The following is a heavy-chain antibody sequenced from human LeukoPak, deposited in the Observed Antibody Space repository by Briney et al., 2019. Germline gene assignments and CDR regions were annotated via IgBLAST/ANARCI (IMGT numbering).Heavy chain of an antibody. CDR2: RYHSGST. CDR3: ARGDNTGYFAWSYAMDV. V-gene: IGHV4-59*01. Sequence: SETLSLTCTVSGGSISSYYWSWIRQTPGKGLEWIGYRYHSGSTNYNPSLKSRVTISLDTSKNHFSLKLSSVTAADTAVYYCARGDNTGYFAWSYAMDVWGQGTTVTVSS. J-gene: IGHJ6*02. D-gene: IGHD3-9*01. CDR1: GGSISSYY.